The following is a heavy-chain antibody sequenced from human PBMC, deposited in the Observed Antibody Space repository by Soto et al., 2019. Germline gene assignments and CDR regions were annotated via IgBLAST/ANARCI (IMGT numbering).Heavy chain of an antibody. Sequence: GGSLRLSCAASGFTFSSYAMHWVRQAPGKGLEWVAVISYDGSNKYYADSVKGRFTISRDNSKNTLYLQMNSLRAEDTAVYYCARDAVMVRGVNYYYSGMDVWGQGTTVTVYS. J-gene: IGHJ6*02. V-gene: IGHV3-30-3*01. CDR3: ARDAVMVRGVNYYYSGMDV. CDR1: GFTFSSYA. CDR2: ISYDGSNK. D-gene: IGHD3-10*01.